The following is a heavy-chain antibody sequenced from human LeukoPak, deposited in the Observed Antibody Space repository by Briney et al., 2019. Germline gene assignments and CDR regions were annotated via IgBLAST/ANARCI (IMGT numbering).Heavy chain of an antibody. CDR1: GFTFSSYW. Sequence: GGSLRLSCAASGFTFSSYWMSWVRQAPGKGLEWVANIKQDGSEKYYVDSVKGRFTISRDNAKNSLYLQMNSLRAEDTAVYYCARARFLEWLILDYWGQGTLVTVSS. J-gene: IGHJ4*02. V-gene: IGHV3-7*01. CDR2: IKQDGSEK. CDR3: ARARFLEWLILDY. D-gene: IGHD3-3*01.